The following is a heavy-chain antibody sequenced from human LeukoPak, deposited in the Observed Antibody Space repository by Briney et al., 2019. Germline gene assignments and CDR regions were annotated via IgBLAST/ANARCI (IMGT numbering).Heavy chain of an antibody. D-gene: IGHD2-2*01. J-gene: IGHJ6*03. CDR1: GGSISSGYY. Sequence: SETLSLTCTVSGGSISSGYYWNWIRQHPGKGLEWIGYIYYSGSTYYNPSLKSRVAISVATSKNQFSLTLSSVTAADTAVYYCAVGDCSSTSCYFHYYMDVWGKGTTVTVSS. CDR2: IYYSGST. V-gene: IGHV4-31*03. CDR3: AVGDCSSTSCYFHYYMDV.